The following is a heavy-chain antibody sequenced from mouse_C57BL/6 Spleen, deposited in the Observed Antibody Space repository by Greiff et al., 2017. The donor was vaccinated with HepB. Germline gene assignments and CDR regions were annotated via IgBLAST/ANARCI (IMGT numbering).Heavy chain of an antibody. J-gene: IGHJ4*01. CDR2: IYPGSGST. CDR1: GYTFTSYW. D-gene: IGHD2-12*01. Sequence: QVQLQQPGAELVKPGASVKMSCKASGYTFTSYWITWVKQRPGQGLEWIGDIYPGSGSTNYNEKFKSKATLTLDTSSSTAYMQLSSLTSEDSAVYYCARGGYYSAMDYWGQGTSVTVSS. CDR3: ARGGYYSAMDY. V-gene: IGHV1-55*01.